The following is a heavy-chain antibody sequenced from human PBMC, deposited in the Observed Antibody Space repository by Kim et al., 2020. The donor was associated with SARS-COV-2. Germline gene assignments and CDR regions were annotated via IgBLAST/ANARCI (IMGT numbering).Heavy chain of an antibody. Sequence: GGSLRLSCAASGFTFDTYALHWVRQAPGKGLEWVSGISWNSGSIGYADSVKGRFTISRDNAKNSLYLQMNSLRAEDTALYYCARSGSYPPYSYYYGLGV. V-gene: IGHV3-9*01. CDR3: ARSGSYPPYSYYYGLGV. J-gene: IGHJ6*01. CDR1: GFTFDTYA. D-gene: IGHD1-26*01. CDR2: ISWNSGSI.